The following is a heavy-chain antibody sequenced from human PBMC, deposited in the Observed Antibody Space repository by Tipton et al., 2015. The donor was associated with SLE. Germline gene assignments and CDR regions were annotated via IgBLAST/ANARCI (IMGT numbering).Heavy chain of an antibody. CDR1: GGSISSGSYY. D-gene: IGHD2-15*01. CDR3: ARVEFGGTFFDY. Sequence: LRLSCTVSGGSISSGSYYWSWIRQPAGKGLEWIGRIYTSGSTNYNPSLKSRVTMSVDTSKNQFSLKLSSVTAADTAVYYCARVEFGGTFFDYWGQGTLVTVSS. V-gene: IGHV4-61*02. J-gene: IGHJ4*02. CDR2: IYTSGST.